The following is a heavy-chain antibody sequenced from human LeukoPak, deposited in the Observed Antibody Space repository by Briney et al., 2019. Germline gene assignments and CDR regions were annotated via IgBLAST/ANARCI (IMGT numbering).Heavy chain of an antibody. Sequence: SVKVSCKASGYTFTGYYMHWVRQAPGQGLEWMGWINPNSGGTNYAQKFQGRVTMTRDTSISTAYMELSRLRSDDTAVYYCARDRDGYNYFDYWGQRTLVTVSS. CDR1: GYTFTGYY. V-gene: IGHV1-2*02. CDR3: ARDRDGYNYFDY. D-gene: IGHD5-24*01. J-gene: IGHJ4*02. CDR2: INPNSGGT.